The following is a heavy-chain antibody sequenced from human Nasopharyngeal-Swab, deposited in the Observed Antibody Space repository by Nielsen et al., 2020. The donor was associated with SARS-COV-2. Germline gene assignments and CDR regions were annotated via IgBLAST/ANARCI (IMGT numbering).Heavy chain of an antibody. Sequence: GESLKISCVASGFTFSGYWMSWVRQAPGKGLEWVANIKQDGSEKYYVDSVKGRFTISRDNAKNSLYLQMNSLRAEDTAVYYCARGGFWSGYSSYDYWGQGTLVTVSS. D-gene: IGHD3-3*01. J-gene: IGHJ4*01. CDR1: GFTFSGYW. CDR2: IKQDGSEK. V-gene: IGHV3-7*04. CDR3: ARGGFWSGYSSYDY.